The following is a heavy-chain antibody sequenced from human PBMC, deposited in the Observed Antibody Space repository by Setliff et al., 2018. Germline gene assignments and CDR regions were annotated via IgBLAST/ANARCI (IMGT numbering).Heavy chain of an antibody. CDR2: IWYDGTNK. J-gene: IGHJ3*02. CDR3: ARESTYSSRWYVRGAFDI. V-gene: IGHV3-33*01. Sequence: PGGSLRLSCAASGLSFSSYVMHWVRQAPGKGLEWVAVIWYDGTNKYYVDSVKGRFTISRDNSKNTLFLQMNSLRAEDTAVYYCARESTYSSRWYVRGAFDIWGQGTMVTVSS. CDR1: GLSFSSYV. D-gene: IGHD6-13*01.